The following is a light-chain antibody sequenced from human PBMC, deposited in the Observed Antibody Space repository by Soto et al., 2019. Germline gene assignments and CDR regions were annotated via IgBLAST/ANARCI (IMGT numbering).Light chain of an antibody. CDR2: AVS. Sequence: DIQLTQSPSFLSASVGDRVTITCRASQGISSYFAWYQQKPGKAPKLLIYAVSALQSGVPSRFGGSAPETEFTLTISSLQPADFATYYCKQLNSYRLTFGGGTKVEIK. CDR1: QGISSY. CDR3: KQLNSYRLT. V-gene: IGKV1-9*01. J-gene: IGKJ4*01.